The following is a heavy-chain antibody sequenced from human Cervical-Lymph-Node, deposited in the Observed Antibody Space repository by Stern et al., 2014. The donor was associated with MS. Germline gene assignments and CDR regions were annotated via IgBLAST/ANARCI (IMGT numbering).Heavy chain of an antibody. CDR2: ISSGGSYI. Sequence: EMQLVESGGGLVKPGGSLRLSCAASGFTFSSYSMNWVRQAPGKGLEWVASISSGGSYIYYADSLQGRFTISRDNSKHSMYLQRDSLRAEDTAVYYCARGRGGNYRYYFDYWGQGTLVTVSS. CDR3: ARGRGGNYRYYFDY. D-gene: IGHD4-23*01. V-gene: IGHV3-21*01. J-gene: IGHJ4*02. CDR1: GFTFSSYS.